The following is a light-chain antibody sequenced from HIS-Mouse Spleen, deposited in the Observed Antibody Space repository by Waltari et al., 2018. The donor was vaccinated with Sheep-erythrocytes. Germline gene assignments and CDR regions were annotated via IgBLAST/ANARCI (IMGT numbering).Light chain of an antibody. CDR2: QDT. CDR3: QAWDSSIVV. Sequence: SSELTQPPSVSASPGQTASITCSGDKLVDKYACWYQQKPGQSPVLGIYQDTKRPSGIPERFSGSNSGNTATLTISGTQAMDEADYYCQAWDSSIVVFGGGTKLTVL. J-gene: IGLJ2*01. V-gene: IGLV3-1*01. CDR1: KLVDKY.